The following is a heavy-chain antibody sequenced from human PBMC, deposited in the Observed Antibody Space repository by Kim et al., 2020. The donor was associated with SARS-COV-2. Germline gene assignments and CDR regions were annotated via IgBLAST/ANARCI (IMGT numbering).Heavy chain of an antibody. CDR1: GFTLSGST. V-gene: IGHV3-73*01. Sequence: GGSLRLSCAASGFTLSGSTVHWVRQASGKGLEWVGRIRSKADSYATAYAASVKNRFTISRDDSKNTAYLQMNSLKTEDTAVYYCARVNPIAGGWYDAFD. D-gene: IGHD6-19*01. J-gene: IGHJ3*02. CDR2: IRSKADSYAT. CDR3: ARVNPIAGGWYDAFD.